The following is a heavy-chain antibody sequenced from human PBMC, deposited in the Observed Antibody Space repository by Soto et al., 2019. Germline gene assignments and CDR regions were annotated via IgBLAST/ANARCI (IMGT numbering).Heavy chain of an antibody. CDR3: ARGHNYGYSTFDV. D-gene: IGHD5-18*01. V-gene: IGHV4-59*11. Sequence: LVILCDTWSVLGASIVGLDGRWIRQIPGKGLEWIGHIYYNGDTNYNPSLKSRITILVDMSRNQLSLKLTSVTAADTAVYYCARGHNYGYSTFDVWGKGTMVLGSS. CDR1: GASIVGLD. J-gene: IGHJ3*01. CDR2: IYYNGDT.